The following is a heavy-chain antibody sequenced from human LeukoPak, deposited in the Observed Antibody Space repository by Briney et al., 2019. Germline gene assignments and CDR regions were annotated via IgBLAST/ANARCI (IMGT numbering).Heavy chain of an antibody. CDR3: AIPDYGDYHFGY. V-gene: IGHV4-59*12. D-gene: IGHD4-17*01. CDR2: IYYSGST. CDR1: GGSISSYY. J-gene: IGHJ4*02. Sequence: SETLSLTCTVSGGSISSYYWSWIRQPPGKGLEWIGYIYYSGSTNYNPSLKSRVTISVDTSKSQFSLKLSSMTAADTAVYYCAIPDYGDYHFGYWGQGTLVTVSS.